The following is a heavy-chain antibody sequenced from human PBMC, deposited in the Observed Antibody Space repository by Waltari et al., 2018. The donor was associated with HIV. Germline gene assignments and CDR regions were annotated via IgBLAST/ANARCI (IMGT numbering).Heavy chain of an antibody. D-gene: IGHD1-1*01. CDR2: INDYNDDT. J-gene: IGHJ4*02. CDR1: GFDFYTFG. Sequence: QIQLLQSGAEVKKPWASVRVPCKTSGFDFYTFGFNWVLQAPGQGLEWVGWINDYNDDTRYAQSLQGRLTLTRDTSTATVYMELKSLRSDDTAVYYCAREGWEHFNYWGQGSLVTVSS. V-gene: IGHV1-18*01. CDR3: AREGWEHFNY.